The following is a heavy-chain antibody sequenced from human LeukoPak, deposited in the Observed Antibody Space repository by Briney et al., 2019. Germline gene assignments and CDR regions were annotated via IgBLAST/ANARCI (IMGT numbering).Heavy chain of an antibody. CDR3: ARSSLGDFWSGYYGLYFDY. Sequence: SVKVSCKTSGFTFSAYGIAWVRQAPGQGLEWMGGIIPIFGTANYAQKFQGRVTITADESTSTAYMELSSLRSEDTAVYYCARSSLGDFWSGYYGLYFDYWGQGTLVTVSS. CDR2: IIPIFGTA. J-gene: IGHJ4*02. D-gene: IGHD3-3*01. V-gene: IGHV1-69*13. CDR1: GFTFSAYG.